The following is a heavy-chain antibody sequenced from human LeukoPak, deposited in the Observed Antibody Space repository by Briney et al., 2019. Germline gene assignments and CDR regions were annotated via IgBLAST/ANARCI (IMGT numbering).Heavy chain of an antibody. CDR3: ARDLAPGIGVVITTVFDY. Sequence: ASVKVSCKVSGYTLTELSMHWVRQAPGKGLEWMGGFDPEDGETIYAQKFQGRVTITRDTSATTVHMELSSLRSEDTAVYYCARDLAPGIGVVITTVFDYWGQGTLVTVSS. D-gene: IGHD3-22*01. CDR2: FDPEDGET. J-gene: IGHJ4*02. V-gene: IGHV1-24*01. CDR1: GYTLTELS.